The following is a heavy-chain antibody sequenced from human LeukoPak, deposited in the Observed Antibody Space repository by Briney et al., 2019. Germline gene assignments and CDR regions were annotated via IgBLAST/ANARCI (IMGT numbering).Heavy chain of an antibody. CDR2: ISNDGSRK. CDR1: GFTFSRHG. CDR3: ARDRAWNYFDY. D-gene: IGHD3-3*01. Sequence: GGSLRLSCAPSGFTFSRHGMHWVRQAPGKGLEWVAIISNDGSRKYYGHSVEGRFTIPRDNSKNTLYLQMDSLRAEDTAVYYCARDRAWNYFDYWGQGTLVTVSS. V-gene: IGHV3-30*03. J-gene: IGHJ4*02.